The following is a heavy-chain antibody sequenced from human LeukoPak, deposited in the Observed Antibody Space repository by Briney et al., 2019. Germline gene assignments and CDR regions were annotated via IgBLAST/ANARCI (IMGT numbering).Heavy chain of an antibody. J-gene: IGHJ5*02. CDR3: ASDGTGAGYYYDSSGYSS. D-gene: IGHD3-22*01. CDR2: INHSGST. CDR1: GGSFSGYY. V-gene: IGHV4-34*01. Sequence: SETLSLTCPVYGGSFSGYYWSWIRQPPGKGLEWIGEINHSGSTNYNPSLKSRVTISVDTSKNQFSLKLSSVTAADTAVYYCASDGTGAGYYYDSSGYSSWGQGTLVTVSS.